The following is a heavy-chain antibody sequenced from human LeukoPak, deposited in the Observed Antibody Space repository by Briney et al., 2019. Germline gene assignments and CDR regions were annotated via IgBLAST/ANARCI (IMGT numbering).Heavy chain of an antibody. V-gene: IGHV4-59*01. J-gene: IGHJ3*02. Sequence: SETLSLTCTVSGGSISSYYWSWIRQPPGKGLEWIGYIYYSGSTNYNPSLKSRVTISVDTSKNQFSLKLSSVTAADTAVYYCARVLESYGHRALDIWGQGTMVTVSS. CDR3: ARVLESYGHRALDI. D-gene: IGHD5-18*01. CDR1: GGSISSYY. CDR2: IYYSGST.